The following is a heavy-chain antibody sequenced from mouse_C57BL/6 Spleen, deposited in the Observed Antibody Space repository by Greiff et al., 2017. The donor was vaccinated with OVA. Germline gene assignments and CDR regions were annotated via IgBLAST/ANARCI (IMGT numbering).Heavy chain of an antibody. CDR1: GYTFTSYW. CDR2: IDPSDSYT. CDR3: ARYMGLYAMDY. V-gene: IGHV1-59*01. Sequence: QVQLKQPGAELVRPGTSVKLSCKASGYTFTSYWMHWVKQRPGQGLEWIGVIDPSDSYTNYNQKFKGKATLTVDTSSSTAYMQLSSLTSEDSAVYYCARYMGLYAMDYWGQGTSVTVSS. J-gene: IGHJ4*01. D-gene: IGHD1-1*02.